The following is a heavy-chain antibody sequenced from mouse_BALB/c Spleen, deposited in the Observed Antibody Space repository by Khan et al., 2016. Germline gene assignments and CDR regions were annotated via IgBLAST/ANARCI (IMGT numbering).Heavy chain of an antibody. Sequence: EVELVESGGGLVKPGGSLKLSCAAAGFTFSSYAMSWVRQTPEKRLEWVASISSGGSSFYPDLLKDRFTISRDNARNILYLQMSSLRSEDTVMYFCATKVYYFDYWGQGTTLTVSS. CDR3: ATKVYYFDY. CDR1: GFTFSSYA. J-gene: IGHJ2*01. V-gene: IGHV5-6-5*01. CDR2: ISSGGSS.